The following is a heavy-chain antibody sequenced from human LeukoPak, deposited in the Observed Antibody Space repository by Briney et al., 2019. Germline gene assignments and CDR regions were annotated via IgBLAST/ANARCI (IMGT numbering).Heavy chain of an antibody. CDR2: ISAYNGNT. V-gene: IGHV1-18*01. CDR1: GYTFTSYG. CDR3: ARVYGIHFSPAYLEY. D-gene: IGHD5-18*01. J-gene: IGHJ4*02. Sequence: ASVKVSCKASGYTFTSYGISWVRQAPGQGLEWMGWISAYNGNTNYAQKLQGKVTMTTDTPTSTAYMELRSLRSDDTAVYYCARVYGIHFSPAYLEYWGQGALVTVSS.